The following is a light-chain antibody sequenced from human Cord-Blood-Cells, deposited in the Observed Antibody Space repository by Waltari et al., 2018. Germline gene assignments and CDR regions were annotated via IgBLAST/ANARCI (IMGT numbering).Light chain of an antibody. CDR1: QSISSW. Sequence: EIQMTQSPSTLYASVGDRVTITCRASQSISSWLAWYQQKPGKAPKLLIYKASSLESGVPSRFSGSGSGTEFTLTISSLQPDDFATYYCQQYNSYSWTFGQGTKVEIK. CDR2: KAS. CDR3: QQYNSYSWT. V-gene: IGKV1-5*03. J-gene: IGKJ1*01.